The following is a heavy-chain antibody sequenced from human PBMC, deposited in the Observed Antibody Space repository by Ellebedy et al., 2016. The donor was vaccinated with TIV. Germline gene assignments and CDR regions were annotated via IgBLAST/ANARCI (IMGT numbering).Heavy chain of an antibody. Sequence: AASVKVSCKASGYTFTGYYMHWVRQAPGQGLEWMGWINPNSGGTNYAQKFQGWVTMTRDTSISTAYMELRSLRSDDTAVYYCAREWVSYCSGGSCYPDYWGQGTLVTVSS. CDR1: GYTFTGYY. J-gene: IGHJ4*02. D-gene: IGHD2-15*01. CDR3: AREWVSYCSGGSCYPDY. CDR2: INPNSGGT. V-gene: IGHV1-2*04.